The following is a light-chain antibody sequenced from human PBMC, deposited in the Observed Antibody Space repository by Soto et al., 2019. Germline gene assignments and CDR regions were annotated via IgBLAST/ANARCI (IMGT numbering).Light chain of an antibody. V-gene: IGLV2-14*01. Sequence: QSALTQPASVSGSPGQSITISCTGTSSDVGAYIYVSWYQQHPGKAPKLMIYGVSNRPSGVSNRFSGPKSGNTASLTISGLLAEDEADYYCNSYAGSSYVFGTGTKVTVL. CDR2: GVS. CDR3: NSYAGSSYV. J-gene: IGLJ1*01. CDR1: SSDVGAYIY.